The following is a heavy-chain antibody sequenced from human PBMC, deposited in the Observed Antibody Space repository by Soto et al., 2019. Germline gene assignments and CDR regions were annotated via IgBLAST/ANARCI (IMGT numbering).Heavy chain of an antibody. Sequence: GGSLRLSCAASGFPFNSYSMNWVRQAPGKGLEWVSSISTSGTSIVYANSVRGRFSISRDNTNNSLYLQMNSLRAEDTAVYYCARHHFGSSSDYWGHGTLVTVSS. J-gene: IGHJ4*01. CDR1: GFPFNSYS. D-gene: IGHD3-10*01. CDR3: ARHHFGSSSDY. CDR2: ISTSGTSI. V-gene: IGHV3-21*01.